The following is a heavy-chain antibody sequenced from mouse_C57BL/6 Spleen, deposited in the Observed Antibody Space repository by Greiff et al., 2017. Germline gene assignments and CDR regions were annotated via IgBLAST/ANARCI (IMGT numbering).Heavy chain of an antibody. V-gene: IGHV5-12*01. CDR1: GFTFSDYY. J-gene: IGHJ1*03. Sequence: EVQRVESGGGLVQPGGSLKLSCAASGFTFSDYYMYWVRQTPEKRLEWVAYISNGGGSTYYPDTVKGRFTISRDNAKNTLYLQMSRLKSEDTAMYYCARQDYYGSRGDWYFDVWGTGTTVTVSS. D-gene: IGHD1-1*01. CDR2: ISNGGGST. CDR3: ARQDYYGSRGDWYFDV.